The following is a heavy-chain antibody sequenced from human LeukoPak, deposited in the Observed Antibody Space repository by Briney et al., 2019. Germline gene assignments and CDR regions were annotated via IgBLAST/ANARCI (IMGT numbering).Heavy chain of an antibody. J-gene: IGHJ4*02. D-gene: IGHD3-16*01. CDR3: AKDGTYYDYVWGTLVGYFDY. CDR1: GGSISSYY. Sequence: SESLSLTCTVSGGSISSYYWSWIRQPAGKGLEWLARIYSSGSTNYNPSLKSRVTMSVDTSKNQFSLKLSSVTAADTAVYYCAKDGTYYDYVWGTLVGYFDYWGQGTLVTVSS. CDR2: IYSSGST. V-gene: IGHV4-4*07.